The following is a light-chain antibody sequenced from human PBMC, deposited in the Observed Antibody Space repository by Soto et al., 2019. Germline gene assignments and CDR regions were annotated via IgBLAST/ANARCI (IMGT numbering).Light chain of an antibody. Sequence: QSALTQPASVSGSPGQSITISCTGTSIDVGGYNYVSWYQQHPGKAPKLMIYEVSNRPSGVSNRFSGSKSGNTASLTISGLQAEDEADYYCSSYTSSTTVVFGAGTKLTVL. CDR3: SSYTSSTTVV. V-gene: IGLV2-14*01. CDR2: EVS. J-gene: IGLJ2*01. CDR1: SIDVGGYNY.